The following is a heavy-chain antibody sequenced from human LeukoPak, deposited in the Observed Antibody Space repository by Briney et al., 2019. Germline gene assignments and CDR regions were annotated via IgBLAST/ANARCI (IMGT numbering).Heavy chain of an antibody. CDR3: ARGGSSGWVDY. Sequence: SETLSPTCTVSGGSISSYYWSWIRQPPGKGLEWIGYIYYSGSTNYNPSLKSQVTISIDTSKNQFSLKLSSVTAADTAVYYCARGGSSGWVDYWGQGTLVTVSS. CDR2: IYYSGST. CDR1: GGSISSYY. J-gene: IGHJ4*02. D-gene: IGHD6-19*01. V-gene: IGHV4-59*01.